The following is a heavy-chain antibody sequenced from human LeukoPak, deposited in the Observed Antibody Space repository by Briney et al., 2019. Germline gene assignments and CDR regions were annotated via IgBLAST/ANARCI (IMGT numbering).Heavy chain of an antibody. J-gene: IGHJ4*02. D-gene: IGHD5-24*01. Sequence: SQTLSLTCTVSGGSINSGSYYWSWIRQPAGKGLEWIGRMYTSGSTKYNPSLKSRVTISVDTSKNQFSLKLSSVTAADTAVYYCARGRDGSNDYFDYWGQGTLVTVSS. V-gene: IGHV4-61*02. CDR2: MYTSGST. CDR1: GGSINSGSYY. CDR3: ARGRDGSNDYFDY.